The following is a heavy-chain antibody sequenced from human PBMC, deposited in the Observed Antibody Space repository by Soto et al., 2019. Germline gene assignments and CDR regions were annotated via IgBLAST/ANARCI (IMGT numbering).Heavy chain of an antibody. Sequence: GESLKISCKGSGYSFTSYWIGWVRQMPGKGLEWMGIIYPGDSDTRYSPSFQGQVTISADKSISTAYLQWSSLKASDTAMYYCARHAPPNDSSYSSSCYHWFDPWGQRTLVT. D-gene: IGHD6-13*01. V-gene: IGHV5-51*01. CDR1: GYSFTSYW. J-gene: IGHJ5*02. CDR3: ARHAPPNDSSYSSSCYHWFDP. CDR2: IYPGDSDT.